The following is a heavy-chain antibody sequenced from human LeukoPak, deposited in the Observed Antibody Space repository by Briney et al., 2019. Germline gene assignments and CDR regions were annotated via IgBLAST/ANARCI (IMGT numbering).Heavy chain of an antibody. D-gene: IGHD2-2*02. CDR1: GFTFSSYA. V-gene: IGHV3-23*01. J-gene: IGHJ3*02. Sequence: PGGSLRLSCAASGFTFSSYAMSWVRQAPGKGLGWVSAISGSGGSTYYADSVKGRFTISRDNSKNTLYLQMNSLRAEDTAVYYCAKGPFVVVPAAIVWGAFDIWGQGTMVTVSS. CDR3: AKGPFVVVPAAIVWGAFDI. CDR2: ISGSGGST.